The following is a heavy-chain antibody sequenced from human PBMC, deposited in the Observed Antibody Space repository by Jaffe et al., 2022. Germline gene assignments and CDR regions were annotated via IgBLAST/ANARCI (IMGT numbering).Heavy chain of an antibody. CDR2: IYHSGST. J-gene: IGHJ4*02. CDR1: GGSISSGGYS. Sequence: QLQLQESGSGLVKPSQTLSLTCAVSGGSISSGGYSWSWIRQPPGKGLEWIGYIYHSGSTYYNPSLKSRVTISVDRSKNQFSLKLSSVTAADTAVYYCARVTMVQGVITTFDYWGQGTLVTVSS. CDR3: ARVTMVQGVITTFDY. D-gene: IGHD3-10*01. V-gene: IGHV4-30-2*01.